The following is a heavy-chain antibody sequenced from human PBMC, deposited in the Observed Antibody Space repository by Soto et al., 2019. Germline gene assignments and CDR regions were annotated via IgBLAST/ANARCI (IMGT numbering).Heavy chain of an antibody. CDR3: ARWFTGGNFDEFDF. D-gene: IGHD2-21*02. CDR1: GFTFSSDW. CDR2: IDSAGRTT. J-gene: IGHJ4*02. Sequence: GGSLRLSCAASGFTFSSDWMHWFRQAPGKGLVWVSRIDSAGRTTTYADSVKGRFTISRDNAKNTLYLQMNGLRAEDTALYYCARWFTGGNFDEFDFWGQGTQVTVSS. V-gene: IGHV3-74*01.